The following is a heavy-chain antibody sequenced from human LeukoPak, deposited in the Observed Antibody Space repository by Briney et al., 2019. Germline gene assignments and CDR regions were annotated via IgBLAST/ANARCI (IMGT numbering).Heavy chain of an antibody. D-gene: IGHD5-12*01. CDR1: GYTSTGYY. Sequence: ASVKVSCKASGYTSTGYYMHWVRQAPGQGLEWMGWINPNSGGTNYAQKLQGRVTMTTDTSTSTAYMELRSLRSDDTAVYYCARDNSGYDYVGDYWGQGTLVTVSS. CDR2: INPNSGGT. V-gene: IGHV1-2*02. J-gene: IGHJ4*02. CDR3: ARDNSGYDYVGDY.